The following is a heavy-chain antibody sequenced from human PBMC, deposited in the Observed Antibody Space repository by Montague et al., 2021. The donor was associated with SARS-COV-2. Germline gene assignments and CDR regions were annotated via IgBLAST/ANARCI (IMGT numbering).Heavy chain of an antibody. J-gene: IGHJ3*02. V-gene: IGHV4-4*07. D-gene: IGHD3-22*01. CDR1: GGSISSYY. Sequence: SETLSPTCTVSGGSISSYYWNWIRQSAGKGLEWIGRIYTSGSTNYDPSLKSRVTMSVDTSENQFSLKLSSVTAADTAVYYCARGTLFYDSSGYYSDAFDIWGQGTMVTVSS. CDR3: ARGTLFYDSSGYYSDAFDI. CDR2: IYTSGST.